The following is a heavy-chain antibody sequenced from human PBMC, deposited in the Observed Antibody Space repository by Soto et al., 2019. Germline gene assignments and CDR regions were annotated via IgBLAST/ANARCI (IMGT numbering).Heavy chain of an antibody. CDR1: GFTFSSYA. CDR3: AKGVPGIAVAGTGSFQH. D-gene: IGHD6-19*01. J-gene: IGHJ1*01. CDR2: ISGSGDST. Sequence: EVQLLESGGGLVQPGGSLRLSCAASGFTFSSYAMSWVRQAPGKGLEWVSGISGSGDSTYYADSVKGRFTISRDNSKKXXYLQMNSLRAEDTAVYYCAKGVPGIAVAGTGSFQHWGQGTLVTVSS. V-gene: IGHV3-23*01.